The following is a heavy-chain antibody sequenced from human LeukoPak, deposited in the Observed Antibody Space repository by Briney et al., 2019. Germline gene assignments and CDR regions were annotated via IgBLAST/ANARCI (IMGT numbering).Heavy chain of an antibody. CDR3: ARDIRWGYDFWSGYGPAFDI. J-gene: IGHJ3*02. D-gene: IGHD3-3*01. Sequence: ASVKVSCKASGYTFTSYYMHWVRQAPGQGLEWMGIINPSGGSTSYAQKFQGRVTMTRDTSTSTVYMELSSLRSEDTAVYYFARDIRWGYDFWSGYGPAFDIWGQGTMVTVSS. CDR2: INPSGGST. CDR1: GYTFTSYY. V-gene: IGHV1-46*03.